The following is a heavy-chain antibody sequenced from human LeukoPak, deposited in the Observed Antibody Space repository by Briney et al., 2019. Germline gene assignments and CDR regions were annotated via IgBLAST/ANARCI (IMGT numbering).Heavy chain of an antibody. CDR3: ATNRLDDYVWGSYRFDY. D-gene: IGHD3-16*02. V-gene: IGHV1-46*01. Sequence: ASVKVSCKASGYTFTSYYMHWVRQAPGQGLEWMGIINPSGGSTSYAQKFQGRVTMTRDTSTSTVYMELSSLRSEDTAVYYCATNRLDDYVWGSYRFDYWGQGTLVTVSS. CDR2: INPSGGST. CDR1: GYTFTSYY. J-gene: IGHJ4*02.